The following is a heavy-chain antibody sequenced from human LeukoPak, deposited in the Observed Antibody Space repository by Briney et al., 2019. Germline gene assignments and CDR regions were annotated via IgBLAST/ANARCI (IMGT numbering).Heavy chain of an antibody. CDR3: ARLSSIAARGYFDY. V-gene: IGHV1-18*01. Sequence: ASVKVSCKASGYTFTSYGISWVRQAPGQGLEWMGWISAYNGNINYAQKLQGRVTMTTDTSTSTAYMELRSLRSDDTAVYYCARLSSIAARGYFDYWGQGTLVTVSS. CDR1: GYTFTSYG. D-gene: IGHD6-6*01. J-gene: IGHJ4*02. CDR2: ISAYNGNI.